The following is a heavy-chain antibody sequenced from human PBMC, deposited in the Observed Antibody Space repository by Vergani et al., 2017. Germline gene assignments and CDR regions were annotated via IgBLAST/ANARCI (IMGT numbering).Heavy chain of an antibody. CDR1: GYTFTGYY. CDR3: ARGGLCRGYSCNSGYGDDFYYYGMDV. V-gene: IGHV1-18*04. D-gene: IGHD4/OR15-4a*01. CDR2: ISSYNDHT. J-gene: IGHJ6*02. Sequence: QVQLVQSGAEVKKPGASVKVSCKASGYTFTGYYMHWVRQAPGQGLEWMGWISSYNDHTNYAQKFRGRVTMTTDTSTKTAYIELRSLRSDDPVVYYCARGGLCRGYSCNSGYGDDFYYYGMDVWGQGTTVIVSS.